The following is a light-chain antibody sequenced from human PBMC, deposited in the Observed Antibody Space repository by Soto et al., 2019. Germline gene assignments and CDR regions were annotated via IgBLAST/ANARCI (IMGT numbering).Light chain of an antibody. V-gene: IGLV2-14*03. Sequence: QSVLTQPASVSGSPVQSITIPCSGTSSVVGSYNVVSWYQQHPGKAPKLVIYDVSNRPSGVSPRFSGAKSGNTASLTIAGLQAEDEADYYCSSYTRRSTYVFGTGTKVTVL. J-gene: IGLJ1*01. CDR2: DVS. CDR1: SSVVGSYNV. CDR3: SSYTRRSTYV.